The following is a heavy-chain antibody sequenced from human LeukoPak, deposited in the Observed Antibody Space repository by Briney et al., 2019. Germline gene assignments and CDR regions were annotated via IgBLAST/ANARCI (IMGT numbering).Heavy chain of an antibody. CDR1: GGSISSLTYY. CDR3: AGYSSGWSSGGGY. CDR2: IYYSGTT. V-gene: IGHV4-39*01. Sequence: SETLSLTCTVSGGSISSLTYYWGWIRQPPGRGLEWIASIYYSGTTYYSPSLKSRVTISVNRSNNQFSLRLTSVTAADTAVYFCAGYSSGWSSGGGYWGQGALVTVSS. J-gene: IGHJ4*02. D-gene: IGHD6-19*01.